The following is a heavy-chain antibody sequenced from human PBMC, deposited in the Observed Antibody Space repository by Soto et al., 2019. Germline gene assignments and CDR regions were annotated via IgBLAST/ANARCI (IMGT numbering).Heavy chain of an antibody. CDR2: ISSSGSTI. CDR3: ARDRVDIVVVVAAHFDY. J-gene: IGHJ4*02. CDR1: GFTFSDYY. V-gene: IGHV3-11*01. Sequence: QVQLVESGGGLVKPGGSLRLSCAASGFTFSDYYMSWIRQAPGKGLEWVSYISSSGSTIYYADSVKGRFTISRDNAKNSLYLQMNSLRAEDTAVHYCARDRVDIVVVVAAHFDYWGQGTLVTVSS. D-gene: IGHD2-15*01.